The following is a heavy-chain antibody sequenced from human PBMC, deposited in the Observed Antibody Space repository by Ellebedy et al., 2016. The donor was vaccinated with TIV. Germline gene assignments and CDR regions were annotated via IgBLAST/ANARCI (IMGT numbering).Heavy chain of an antibody. CDR1: GGSISSSSYY. CDR3: ARGRRRYCSGGSCYSVYYYYYMDV. CDR2: IYYSGST. J-gene: IGHJ6*03. D-gene: IGHD2-15*01. Sequence: SETLSLTXTVSGGSISSSSYYWGWIRQPPGKGLEWIGSIYYSGSTYYNPSLKSRVTISVDTSKNQFSLKLSSVTAADTAVYYCARGRRRYCSGGSCYSVYYYYYMDVWGKGTTVTVSS. V-gene: IGHV4-39*07.